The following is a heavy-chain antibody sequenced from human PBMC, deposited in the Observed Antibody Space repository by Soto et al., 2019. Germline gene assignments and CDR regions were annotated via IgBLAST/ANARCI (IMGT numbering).Heavy chain of an antibody. Sequence: GASLKISCKGSGYTFTDYWIGWVRQLPGKGLEWMGIIYPGDSDTRYSPSFQGHVTITVDKSTSTAYLQWNTLKASDTAMYYCAIHISNFRYYFDAMDVGGQGTTFTV. CDR2: IYPGDSDT. J-gene: IGHJ6*02. CDR1: GYTFTDYW. CDR3: AIHISNFRYYFDAMDV. V-gene: IGHV5-51*01. D-gene: IGHD4-4*01.